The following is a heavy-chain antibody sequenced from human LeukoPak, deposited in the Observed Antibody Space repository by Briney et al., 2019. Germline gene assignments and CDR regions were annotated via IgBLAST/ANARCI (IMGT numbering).Heavy chain of an antibody. CDR3: ARQFLVPADGYYCGMDV. V-gene: IGHV4-39*01. D-gene: IGHD2-2*01. J-gene: IGHJ6*02. CDR1: GGSISSSSYY. Sequence: SETLSLTCTVSGGSISSSSYYWGWIRQPPGKGLEWIGSIYYSGSTYYNPSLKSRVTISVDTSNNQFSLKLSSVTAADAAVYYCARQFLVPADGYYCGMDVWRQGTTVTVPS. CDR2: IYYSGST.